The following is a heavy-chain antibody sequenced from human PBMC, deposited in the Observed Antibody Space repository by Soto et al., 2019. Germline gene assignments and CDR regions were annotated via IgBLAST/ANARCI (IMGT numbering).Heavy chain of an antibody. D-gene: IGHD4-17*01. Sequence: SGPTLVNPTQTLTLTCTFSGFSLSTSGMCVSWIRQPPGKALEWLALIDWDDDKYYSTSLKTRLTISKDTSKNKVVLTMTNINPVDTATYYCARIRYGDYWRGFDYWGQGTLVTVSS. V-gene: IGHV2-70*01. CDR3: ARIRYGDYWRGFDY. CDR2: IDWDDDK. CDR1: GFSLSTSGMC. J-gene: IGHJ4*02.